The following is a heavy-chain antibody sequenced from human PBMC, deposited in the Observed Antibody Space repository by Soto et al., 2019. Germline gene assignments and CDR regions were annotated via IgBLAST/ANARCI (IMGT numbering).Heavy chain of an antibody. J-gene: IGHJ5*02. CDR1: GGSISSGGYS. CDR3: ARWFDP. V-gene: IGHV4-30-2*01. Sequence: SETLSLTCAVSGGSISSGGYSWSRLRQPPGKGLEWIGYISHSGSTYYNPSLKSRVTISLDRSKNQFSLKLSFVTAADTAVYYCARWFDPWGQGTLVTVSS. CDR2: ISHSGST.